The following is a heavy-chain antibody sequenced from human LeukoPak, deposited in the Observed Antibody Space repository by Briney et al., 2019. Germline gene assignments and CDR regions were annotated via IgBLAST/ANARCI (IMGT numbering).Heavy chain of an antibody. CDR1: GYTFTSYG. CDR2: ISAYNGNT. Sequence: ASVKVSCKASGYTFTSYGISWVRQAPGQGLEWMGWISAYNGNTNFAQKLQGRVTMTTDTSTSTAYMELRSLRSDDTAVYYCATTEQGSWYGEHWGQGTLVTVSS. D-gene: IGHD6-13*01. CDR3: ATTEQGSWYGEH. J-gene: IGHJ4*02. V-gene: IGHV1-18*01.